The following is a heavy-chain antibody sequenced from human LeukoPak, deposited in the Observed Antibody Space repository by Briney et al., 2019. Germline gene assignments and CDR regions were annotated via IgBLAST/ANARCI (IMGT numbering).Heavy chain of an antibody. CDR2: IRYDGSNK. CDR1: GFTFSSYA. CDR3: AKGSKEVLFTRDHYMDV. V-gene: IGHV3-30*02. Sequence: GGSLRLSCAASGFTFSSYAMHWVRQAPGKGLEWVAFIRYDGSNKYYADSVKGRFTISRDNSKNTLYLQMNSLRAEDTAVYYCAKGSKEVLFTRDHYMDVWGKGTTVTISS. D-gene: IGHD3-3*01. J-gene: IGHJ6*03.